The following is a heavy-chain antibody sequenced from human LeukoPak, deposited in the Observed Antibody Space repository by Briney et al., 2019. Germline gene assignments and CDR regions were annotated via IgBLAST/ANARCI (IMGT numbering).Heavy chain of an antibody. V-gene: IGHV4-34*01. CDR1: GGSFSGYY. Sequence: SETLSLTCAVYGGSFSGYYWSWIRQPPGKGLEWIGEINHSGSTNYNPSLKSRLTISVDTSKNQFSLKLSSVTAADTAVYYCARKLGSGWYIPRNNWFDPWGQGTLVTVSS. J-gene: IGHJ5*02. CDR2: INHSGST. CDR3: ARKLGSGWYIPRNNWFDP. D-gene: IGHD6-19*01.